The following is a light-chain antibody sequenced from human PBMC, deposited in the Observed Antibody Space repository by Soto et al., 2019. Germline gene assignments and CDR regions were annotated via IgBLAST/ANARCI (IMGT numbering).Light chain of an antibody. CDR1: QSISSW. J-gene: IGKJ1*01. V-gene: IGKV1-5*01. CDR2: DAS. CDR3: QQYNSYSWT. Sequence: DIQMTQSPSTLSASVGDRVTITCRASQSISSWLAWYQQKPGKAPKLLIYDASSLASGVPSRFSGSGSGTEFTITISSLQPDYFATYYCQQYNSYSWTFGQGTKVEIK.